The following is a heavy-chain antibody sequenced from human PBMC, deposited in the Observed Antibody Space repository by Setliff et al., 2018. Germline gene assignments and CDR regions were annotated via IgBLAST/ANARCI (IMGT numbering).Heavy chain of an antibody. V-gene: IGHV4-4*08. Sequence: PSETLSLTCSVAGGSMSNYSWSWVRRPPGKGLEWIGFISSGGSTIYSPSLKSRVTISVDTSKNQFSLRLTSVTAADTAIYYCARNPASGAYYSSRPFHFDYWGQGALVTVSS. D-gene: IGHD3-22*01. CDR1: GGSMSNYS. CDR3: ARNPASGAYYSSRPFHFDY. J-gene: IGHJ4*02. CDR2: ISSGGST.